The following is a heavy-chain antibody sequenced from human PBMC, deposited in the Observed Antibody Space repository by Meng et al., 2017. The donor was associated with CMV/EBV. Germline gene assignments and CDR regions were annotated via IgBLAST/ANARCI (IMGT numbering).Heavy chain of an antibody. V-gene: IGHV3-7*01. D-gene: IGHD6-13*01. CDR1: GFTFSSYW. CDR2: IKQDGSEK. J-gene: IGHJ4*02. Sequence: GESLKISCAASGFTFSSYWMSWVRQAPGKGLEWVADIKQDGSEKCYEDSVKGRFTISRDNAKNALYLQMNSLRAEDTAVYYCARDGKAAAAAFDYWGQGTLVTVSS. CDR3: ARDGKAAAAAFDY.